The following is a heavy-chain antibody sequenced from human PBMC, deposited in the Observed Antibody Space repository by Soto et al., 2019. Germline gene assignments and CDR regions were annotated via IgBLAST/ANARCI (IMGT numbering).Heavy chain of an antibody. CDR3: TRDLGGSYFDN. V-gene: IGHV1-46*03. CDR1: AYTFTTYF. CDR2: INPRDGST. J-gene: IGHJ4*02. Sequence: QVQLVQSGAEMKRPGASVRVSCKASAYTFTTYFIHWVRQAPGQGLEWMAVINPRDGSTTYAQKFQGRGTMIRDTSTSTVYLELGSLTSEDTAVYFCTRDLGGSYFDNWGQGTLVTVSS. D-gene: IGHD1-26*01.